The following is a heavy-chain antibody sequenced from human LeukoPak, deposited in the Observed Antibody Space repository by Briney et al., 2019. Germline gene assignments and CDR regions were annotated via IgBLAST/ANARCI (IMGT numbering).Heavy chain of an antibody. CDR2: IYHSGST. CDR3: SRGPIVGAAGLY. V-gene: IGHV4-38-2*02. CDR1: GYSISSGYY. D-gene: IGHD1-26*01. J-gene: IGHJ4*02. Sequence: SETLSLTCTVSGYSISSGYYWGWIRQPPGKGLEWIGSIYHSGSTYYNPSLKSRVTISVDTSKNQFSLKLSSVTAADTAVYYCSRGPIVGAAGLYWGQGTLVSVSS.